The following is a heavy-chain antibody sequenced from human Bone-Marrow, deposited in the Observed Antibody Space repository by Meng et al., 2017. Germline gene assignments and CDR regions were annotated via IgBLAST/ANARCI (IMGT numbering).Heavy chain of an antibody. J-gene: IGHJ3*02. CDR1: GGSISSYY. V-gene: IGHV4-59*01. CDR2: IYYSGST. Sequence: SETLSLTCTVSGGSISSYYWSWIRQPPGKGLEWIGYIYYSGSTNYNPSLKGRVTISVDTSKNQFSLKLSSVTAADTAVYYCAREVPEYYYDSSGYYSGAFDIWGQGTMVTVSS. D-gene: IGHD3-22*01. CDR3: AREVPEYYYDSSGYYSGAFDI.